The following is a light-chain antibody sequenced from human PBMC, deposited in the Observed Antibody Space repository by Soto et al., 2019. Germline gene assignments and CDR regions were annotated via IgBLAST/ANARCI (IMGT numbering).Light chain of an antibody. CDR3: QKYNCAPLT. V-gene: IGKV1-27*01. Sequence: DIQMTQSPSSLSASVGDRVTITCRASQGISNYFAWYQQKPGKVPKLLIYAASTLLSGVSPRFSGSGSAADFTLTISSLQPEDVATYYCQKYNCAPLTFGPGTKVDIK. CDR2: AAS. CDR1: QGISNY. J-gene: IGKJ3*01.